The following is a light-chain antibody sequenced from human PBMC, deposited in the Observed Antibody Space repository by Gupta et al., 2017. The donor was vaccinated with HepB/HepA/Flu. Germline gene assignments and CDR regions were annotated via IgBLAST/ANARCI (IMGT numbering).Light chain of an antibody. Sequence: EIAMTQPPATLSVSPGERATLSCRASQSVSSNLAWYQQKPGQAPRLLIYGASTRATGIPARFSGSGSGTEFTLTISSLQSEDFAVYYCQQYNNWPRGVTFGPGTKVDIK. V-gene: IGKV3-15*01. CDR2: GAS. CDR1: QSVSSN. J-gene: IGKJ3*01. CDR3: QQYNNWPRGVT.